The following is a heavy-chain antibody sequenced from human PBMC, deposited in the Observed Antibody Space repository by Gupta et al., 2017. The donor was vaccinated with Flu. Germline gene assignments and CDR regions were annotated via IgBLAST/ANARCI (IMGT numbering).Heavy chain of an antibody. J-gene: IGHJ4*02. D-gene: IGHD5-12*01. Sequence: QVQLVQSGAEVKKPGASVKVSCKASGYTFTSYAMHWVRQAPGQRLEWMGWFNAGNGNTKYAQKFQGRVTITRDTSASTAYMELSSLRSEDTAVYYCARVTGYSGYDPFDYWGQGTLVTVSS. CDR2: FNAGNGNT. V-gene: IGHV1-3*01. CDR1: GYTFTSYA. CDR3: ARVTGYSGYDPFDY.